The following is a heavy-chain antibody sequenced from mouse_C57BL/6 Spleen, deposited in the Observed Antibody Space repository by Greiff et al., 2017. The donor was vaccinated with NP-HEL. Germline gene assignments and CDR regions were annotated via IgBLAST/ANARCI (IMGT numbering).Heavy chain of an antibody. CDR2: INYDGSST. V-gene: IGHV5-16*01. Sequence: EVKLMESEGGLVQPGSSMKLSCTASGFTFSDYYMAWVRQVPEKGLEWVANINYDGSSTYYLDSLKSRFIISRDNAKNILYLQMSSLKSEDTATYYCARGTTVVAHPFAYWGQGTLVTVSA. CDR1: GFTFSDYY. D-gene: IGHD1-1*01. CDR3: ARGTTVVAHPFAY. J-gene: IGHJ3*01.